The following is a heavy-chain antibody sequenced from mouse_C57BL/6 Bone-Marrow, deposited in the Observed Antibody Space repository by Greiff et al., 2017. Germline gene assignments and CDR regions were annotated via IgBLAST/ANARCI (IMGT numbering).Heavy chain of an antibody. J-gene: IGHJ4*01. CDR1: GFTFSNYW. Sequence: EVQLVESGGGLVQPGGSMKLSCVASGFTFSNYWMNWVRQSPEKGLEWVAQIRLKTDNYATHYAESVKGRFTISRDDSKSSVYLQMNNLRAEDTGMYYCTGFINTFITAVVASPYDCAMDYWGQGTSVTVSS. CDR3: TGFINTFITAVVASPYDCAMDY. D-gene: IGHD1-1*01. V-gene: IGHV6-3*01. CDR2: IRLKTDNYAT.